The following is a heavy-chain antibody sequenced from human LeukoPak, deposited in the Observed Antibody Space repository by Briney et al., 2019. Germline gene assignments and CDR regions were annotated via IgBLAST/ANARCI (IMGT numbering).Heavy chain of an antibody. V-gene: IGHV3-21*03. D-gene: IGHD3-16*01. CDR2: ISSSSSYI. CDR3: TSLGNLRLPTDY. Sequence: GGSLRLSCAASGFTFSSYSMNWVRQAPGKGLEWVSSISSSSSYIYYADSVKGRFTISRDNAKNSLYLQMNSLKTEDTAVYYCTSLGNLRLPTDYWGQGTLVTVSS. J-gene: IGHJ4*02. CDR1: GFTFSSYS.